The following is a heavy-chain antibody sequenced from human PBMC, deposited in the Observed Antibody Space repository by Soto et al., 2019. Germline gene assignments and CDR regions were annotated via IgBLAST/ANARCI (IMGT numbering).Heavy chain of an antibody. CDR2: VNTYNGNP. CDR1: GYTFTNYA. J-gene: IGHJ4*02. D-gene: IGHD6-6*01. CDR3: ARDSQYSTDWQRFDS. V-gene: IGHV1-18*01. Sequence: QVQLVQSGVEVKKPGASVKVSCKASGYTFTNYAISWVRQAPGRGLEWMGWVNTYNGNPNYAQIFQGRVTMTTDTSTGTAYIELRSLKSDDSAVYYCARDSQYSTDWQRFDSWGQGPLVTVSS.